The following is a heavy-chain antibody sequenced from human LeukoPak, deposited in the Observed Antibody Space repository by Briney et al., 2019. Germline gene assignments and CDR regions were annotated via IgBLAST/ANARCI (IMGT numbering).Heavy chain of an antibody. CDR1: GFAFSSYS. D-gene: IGHD7-27*01. J-gene: IGHJ4*02. CDR3: ARESITGHRDFDY. V-gene: IGHV3-48*01. Sequence: GGSLRLSCAASGFAFSSYSMNWVRQAPGRGLEWISYISSGGRTIYYADSVKGRFTISRDNGDNSLYLLLNSLRADDTAVYFCARESITGHRDFDYWGQGTLITVSS. CDR2: ISSGGRTI.